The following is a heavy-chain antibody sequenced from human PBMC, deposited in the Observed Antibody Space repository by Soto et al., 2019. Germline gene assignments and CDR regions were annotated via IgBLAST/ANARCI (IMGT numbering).Heavy chain of an antibody. CDR3: ARVMITFGGVIDHLLDY. D-gene: IGHD3-16*02. V-gene: IGHV1-69*06. CDR1: GGTFSSYA. CDR2: IIPIFGTA. Sequence: QVQLVQSGAEVKKPGSSVKVSCKASGGTFSSYAISWVRQAPGQGLEWMGGIIPIFGTANYAQKFQGRVTITADKSTSTAYMELSRLRSEDTAVYYCARVMITFGGVIDHLLDYWGQGTLVTVSS. J-gene: IGHJ4*02.